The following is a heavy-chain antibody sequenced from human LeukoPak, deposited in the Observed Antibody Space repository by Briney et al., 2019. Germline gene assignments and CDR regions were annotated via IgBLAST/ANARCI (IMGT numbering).Heavy chain of an antibody. CDR2: INWNGGST. CDR1: GFTFDDYG. V-gene: IGHV3-20*04. D-gene: IGHD3-22*01. Sequence: AGGSLRLSCAASGFTFDDYGMSWVRQAPGKGLEWVSGINWNGGSTGYADSVKGRFTISRDNSKNTLYLQMNSLRAEDTAIYYCAKQLTSSAYSPLAYWGQGTLVTVSS. CDR3: AKQLTSSAYSPLAY. J-gene: IGHJ4*02.